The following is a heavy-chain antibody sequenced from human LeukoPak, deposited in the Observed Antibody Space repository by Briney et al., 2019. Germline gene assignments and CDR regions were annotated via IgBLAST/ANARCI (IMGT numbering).Heavy chain of an antibody. Sequence: GESLKISCKGSGYSFTSYWISWVRQMPGKGLEWMGRIDPSDSYTNYSPSFQGHVTISADKSISTAYLQWSSLKASDAAMYYCARHLPGIAVADVDYWGQGTLVTVSS. CDR3: ARHLPGIAVADVDY. D-gene: IGHD6-19*01. J-gene: IGHJ4*02. V-gene: IGHV5-10-1*01. CDR1: GYSFTSYW. CDR2: IDPSDSYT.